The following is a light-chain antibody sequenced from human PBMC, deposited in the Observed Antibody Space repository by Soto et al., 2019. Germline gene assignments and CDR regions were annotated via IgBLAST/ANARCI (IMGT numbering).Light chain of an antibody. CDR3: QQYGSSPLT. J-gene: IGKJ5*01. CDR1: QSVSSSY. Sequence: EIVLTQSPGTLSLSPGERATLSCRASQSVSSSYLAWYQQKPGQAPRLLIYAASSRATGIPDRFNGSGSGTDFTLTISRLEPEDFAVYYCQQYGSSPLTFGQGTRLEIK. CDR2: AAS. V-gene: IGKV3-20*01.